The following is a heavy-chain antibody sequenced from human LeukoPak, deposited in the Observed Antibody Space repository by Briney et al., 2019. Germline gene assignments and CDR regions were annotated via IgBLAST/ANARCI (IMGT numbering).Heavy chain of an antibody. CDR3: ARDGNDSSGYYPGAFDI. J-gene: IGHJ3*02. Sequence: PSETLSLTCTVSGYSISSGYYWTWIRQPPGKGLEWIGGIFHSGSTYNNPSLKSRVALSVDTSKNQFSLKLSSVTAADTAVYYCARDGNDSSGYYPGAFDIWGQGTMVTVSS. CDR1: GYSISSGYY. CDR2: IFHSGST. V-gene: IGHV4-38-2*02. D-gene: IGHD3-22*01.